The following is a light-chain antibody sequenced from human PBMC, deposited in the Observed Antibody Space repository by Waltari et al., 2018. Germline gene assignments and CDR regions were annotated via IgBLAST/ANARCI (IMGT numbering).Light chain of an antibody. J-gene: IGLJ1*01. V-gene: IGLV2-14*01. CDR1: IDDFGAYNY. Sequence: QSALTQPASVSGSPGQSITISCTGPIDDFGAYNYVSWYQQHPGKAPKLLISDVSERPSGVSNRFSGSKSGNTASLTISGLQSEDEADYYCCSLTTSTSLDYVFGTGTKVTVL. CDR3: CSLTTSTSLDYV. CDR2: DVS.